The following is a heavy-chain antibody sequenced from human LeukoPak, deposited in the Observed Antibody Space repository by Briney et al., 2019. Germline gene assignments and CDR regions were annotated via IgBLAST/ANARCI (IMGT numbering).Heavy chain of an antibody. D-gene: IGHD1-1*01. CDR3: ARGNGETVAFDI. J-gene: IGHJ3*02. CDR1: GYTFTSYY. CDR2: INPSGGST. V-gene: IGHV1-46*01. Sequence: GASVKVSCKASGYTFTSYYMHWVRQAPGQGLEWMGIINPSGGSTSDAQKFQGRVTMTRDMSTSTVYMELSSLRSEDTAVYYCARGNGETVAFDIWGQGTMVTVSS.